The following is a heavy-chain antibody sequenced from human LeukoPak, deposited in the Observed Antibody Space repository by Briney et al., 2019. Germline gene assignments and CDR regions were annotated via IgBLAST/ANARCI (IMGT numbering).Heavy chain of an antibody. CDR1: GFTFTSSA. D-gene: IGHD4-23*01. Sequence: SVKVSCKASGFTFTSSAMQWVRQARGQRLEWIGWIVVGSGNTNYAQKFQERVTITRDMSTSTAYMELRSLRSDDTAVYYCARRGYGGNGFDYWGQGTLVTVSS. V-gene: IGHV1-58*02. J-gene: IGHJ4*02. CDR3: ARRGYGGNGFDY. CDR2: IVVGSGNT.